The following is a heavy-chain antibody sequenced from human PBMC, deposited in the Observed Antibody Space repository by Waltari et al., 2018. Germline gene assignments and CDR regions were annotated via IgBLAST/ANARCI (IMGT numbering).Heavy chain of an antibody. Sequence: QVQLQESGPGLVKPSQTLSLTCTVSGGSISSGGYYWSWIRQHPGKGLEWIGYLYYSGSTYYNPSLMSRVTISVDTSKNQFSLKLSSVTAADTAVYYCAREAAAAAQGNRYFQHWGQGTLVTVSS. CDR2: LYYSGST. D-gene: IGHD6-13*01. V-gene: IGHV4-31*03. J-gene: IGHJ1*01. CDR1: GGSISSGGYY. CDR3: AREAAAAAQGNRYFQH.